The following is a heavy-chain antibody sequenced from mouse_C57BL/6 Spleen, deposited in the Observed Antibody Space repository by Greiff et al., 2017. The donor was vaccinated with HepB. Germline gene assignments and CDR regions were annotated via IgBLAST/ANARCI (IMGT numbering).Heavy chain of an antibody. CDR2: ISYDGSN. V-gene: IGHV3-6*01. CDR1: GYSITSGYY. D-gene: IGHD1-1*01. CDR3: ARDYYYGRREAMDY. J-gene: IGHJ4*01. Sequence: EVQLQESGPGLVKPSQSLSLTCSVTGYSITSGYYWNWIRQFPGNKLEWMGYISYDGSNNYNPSLKNRISITRDTSKNPFFLKLNSVTTEDTATYYWARDYYYGRREAMDYWGQGTSVTVSS.